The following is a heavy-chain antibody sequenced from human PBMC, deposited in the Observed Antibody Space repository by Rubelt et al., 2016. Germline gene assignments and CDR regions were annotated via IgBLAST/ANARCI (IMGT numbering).Heavy chain of an antibody. D-gene: IGHD5-24*01. CDR3: ARDAATIQFDY. CDR2: INTVTGNP. V-gene: IGHV7-4-1*02. J-gene: IGHJ4*02. Sequence: GQGLEWMGYINTVTGNPTYAQDFTGRFVFSLDTSVSTAFLQISRLKAEDTAVYYCARDAATIQFDYWGQGTLVTVFS.